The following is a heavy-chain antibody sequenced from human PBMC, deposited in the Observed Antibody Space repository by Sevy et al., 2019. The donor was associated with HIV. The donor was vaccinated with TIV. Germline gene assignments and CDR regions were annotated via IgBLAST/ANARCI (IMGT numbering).Heavy chain of an antibody. CDR3: ARVANYYDSSGYYSWFYFDY. CDR1: GGSISSYY. CDR2: IYYSGST. D-gene: IGHD3-22*01. J-gene: IGHJ4*02. V-gene: IGHV4-59*01. Sequence: SETLSLTCTVSGGSISSYYWSWIRQPPGKGLEWIGYIYYSGSTNYNPSLKSRVTISVDTSKNQFSLKLSSVTAADTAVYYCARVANYYDSSGYYSWFYFDYWVQGTLVTVSS.